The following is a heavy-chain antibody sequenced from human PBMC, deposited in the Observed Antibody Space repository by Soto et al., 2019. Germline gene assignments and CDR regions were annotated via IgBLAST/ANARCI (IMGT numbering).Heavy chain of an antibody. J-gene: IGHJ4*02. CDR3: ARDKRGYNWNWFDY. D-gene: IGHD1-7*01. CDR1: GGTFSNYA. Sequence: QVQLVQSGAEVKKPGSSVKVSCKASGGTFSNYAISWVRQAPGQGLEWMGGIIPIFGTANYAQKFQGRVRVTAVEYTSTDYMELSSLRYEDTAVYYCARDKRGYNWNWFDYWGQGTLGTGSS. CDR2: IIPIFGTA. V-gene: IGHV1-69*01.